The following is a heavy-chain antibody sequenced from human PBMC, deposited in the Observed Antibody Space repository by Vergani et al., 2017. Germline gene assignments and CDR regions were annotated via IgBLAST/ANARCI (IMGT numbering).Heavy chain of an antibody. V-gene: IGHV6-1*01. D-gene: IGHD2-2*01. CDR2: TYYRSKWYN. CDR1: GDGVSSNSAT. J-gene: IGHJ5*02. Sequence: QVQLQQSGPGLVKPSQTLSLTCAISGDGVSSNSATWNWIRQSPSRGLEWLGGTYYRSKWYNDYAVSVKSRITINPDTSKNQFSLQLNSVTPEDTAVYYCARGVVPAGVDWVDPWGQGTLVTVSS. CDR3: ARGVVPAGVDWVDP.